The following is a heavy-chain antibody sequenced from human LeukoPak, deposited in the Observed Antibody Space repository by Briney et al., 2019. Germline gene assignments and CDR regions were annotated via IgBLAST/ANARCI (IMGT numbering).Heavy chain of an antibody. CDR2: IHYSGCT. CDR3: ARDSGGSGSRYYFDY. CDR1: GGSISSYY. Sequence: SETLSLTCTVSGGSISSYYWSWIRQPPGKGLEWIGYIHYSGCTNYNPSLKSRVTISVDASKNQFSLKLSSVTAADTAVYYCARDSGGSGSRYYFDYWGQGTLVTVSS. J-gene: IGHJ4*02. V-gene: IGHV4-59*01. D-gene: IGHD3-10*01.